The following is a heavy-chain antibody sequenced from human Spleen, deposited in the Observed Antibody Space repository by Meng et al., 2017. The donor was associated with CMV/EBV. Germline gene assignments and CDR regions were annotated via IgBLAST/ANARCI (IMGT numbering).Heavy chain of an antibody. J-gene: IGHJ3*02. Sequence: GESLKISCAVSGFTFSDYAMSWVRQAPGKGLEWVAFIWYDGSNKYYADSVKGRFTISRDNSKNTLFVQMNSLRAEDTAVYYCAKLLGLDPQDAFDIWGQGTMVTVSS. CDR1: GFTFSDYA. D-gene: IGHD2-21*01. CDR2: IWYDGSNK. CDR3: AKLLGLDPQDAFDI. V-gene: IGHV3-30*02.